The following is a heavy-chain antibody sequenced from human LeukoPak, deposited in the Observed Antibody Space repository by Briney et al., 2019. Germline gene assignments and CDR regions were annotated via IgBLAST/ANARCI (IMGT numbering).Heavy chain of an antibody. J-gene: IGHJ4*02. CDR1: GGSISSSSYY. CDR2: IYYSGST. D-gene: IGHD3-22*01. V-gene: IGHV4-39*01. CDR3: ARYYYDSSGYCEYYFDY. Sequence: SETLSLTCTVSGGSISSSSYYWDWIRQPPGKGLEWIGSIYYSGSTYYNPSLKSQVTISVDTSKNQFSLKLSSVTAADTAVYYCARYYYDSSGYCEYYFDYWGQGTLVTVSS.